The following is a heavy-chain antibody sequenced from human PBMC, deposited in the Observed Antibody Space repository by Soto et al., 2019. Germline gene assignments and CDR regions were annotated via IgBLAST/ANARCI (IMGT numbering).Heavy chain of an antibody. J-gene: IGHJ3*01. V-gene: IGHV3-53*01. CDR1: GFTVSSNY. CDR2: IYSGGST. CDR3: ARGYIVVEVAASELSVHNYDAFDF. D-gene: IGHD2-15*01. Sequence: PGGSLRLSCAASGFTVSSNYMSWVRQAPGKGLEWVSVIYSGGSTYYADSVKGRFTISRDNSKNTLYLQMNSLRAEDTAVYYCARGYIVVEVAASELSVHNYDAFDFWGRGTMVTVSS.